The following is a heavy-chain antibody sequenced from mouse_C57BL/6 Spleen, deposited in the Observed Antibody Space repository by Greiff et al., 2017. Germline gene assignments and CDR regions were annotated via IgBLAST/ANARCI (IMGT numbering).Heavy chain of an antibody. CDR3: SRAYYCNYDYFDY. V-gene: IGHV5-6*01. CDR2: ISSGGSYT. Sequence: EVKLVESGGDLVKPGGSLKLSCAASGFTFSSYGMSWVRQTTDKRLEWVATISSGGSYTNYTASVKGRVTISRDNAKNTLYLLLSSLKSENTAMYSCSRAYYCNYDYFDYWGQGTTLTVSS. CDR1: GFTFSSYG. D-gene: IGHD2-10*01. J-gene: IGHJ2*01.